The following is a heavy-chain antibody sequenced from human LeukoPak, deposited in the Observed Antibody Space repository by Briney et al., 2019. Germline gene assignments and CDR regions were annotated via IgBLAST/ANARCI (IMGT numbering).Heavy chain of an antibody. J-gene: IGHJ5*02. Sequence: SETLSLTCTVSGYSISSGYYWGWIRQPPGKGLEWIGSIYHSGSTYYNPSLKSRVTISVDTSKNQFSLKLSSVTAADTAVYYCARTPYSSSWLGFDPWGQGTLVTVSS. CDR3: ARTPYSSSWLGFDP. V-gene: IGHV4-38-2*02. CDR2: IYHSGST. CDR1: GYSISSGYY. D-gene: IGHD6-13*01.